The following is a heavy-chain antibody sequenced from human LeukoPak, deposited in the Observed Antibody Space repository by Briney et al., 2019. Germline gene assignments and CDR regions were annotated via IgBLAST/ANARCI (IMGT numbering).Heavy chain of an antibody. V-gene: IGHV3-23*01. CDR1: GFSFNNYA. CDR2: IICSSGTT. CDR3: AKGAYDYIEIAYFDY. J-gene: IGHJ4*02. D-gene: IGHD5-12*01. Sequence: GGALRLFWVASGFSFNNYAVNWVRQAPGKGLEVVSLIICSSGTTFYADSVKGRFTISRDKSKSTLYLQMNSLRAEDTAVYYCAKGAYDYIEIAYFDYWGQGSLVTVSS.